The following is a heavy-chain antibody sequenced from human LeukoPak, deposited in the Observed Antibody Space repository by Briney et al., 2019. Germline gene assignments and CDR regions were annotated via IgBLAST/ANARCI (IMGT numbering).Heavy chain of an antibody. CDR2: INAGNGNT. V-gene: IGHV1-3*01. CDR3: ARVTGGSGWYWDWFDP. CDR1: GYTFTSYA. D-gene: IGHD6-19*01. J-gene: IGHJ5*02. Sequence: ASVKVSCKASGYTFTSYAMHWVRQAPGQRLEWMGWINAGNGNTKYSQKFRGRVTITRDTSASTAYMELSSLRSEDTAVYYCARVTGGSGWYWDWFDPWGQGTLVTVSS.